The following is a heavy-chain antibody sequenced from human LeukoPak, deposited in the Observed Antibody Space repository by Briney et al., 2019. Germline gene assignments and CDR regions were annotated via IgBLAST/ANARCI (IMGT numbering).Heavy chain of an antibody. V-gene: IGHV1-18*01. J-gene: IGHJ6*03. CDR3: ARGRLGSSSSSYYYYYMDV. CDR1: GYTFTSYG. Sequence: ASVKVSCKATGYTFTSYGISWVRQAPGQGLEWMGWISAYNGNTNYAQKLQGRVTMTTDTSTSTAYMELRSLRFDDTAVYYCARGRLGSSSSSYYYYYMDVWAKGPRSPSP. D-gene: IGHD6-6*01. CDR2: ISAYNGNT.